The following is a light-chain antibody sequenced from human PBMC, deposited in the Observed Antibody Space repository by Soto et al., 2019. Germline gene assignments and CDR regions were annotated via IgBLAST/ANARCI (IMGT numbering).Light chain of an antibody. V-gene: IGLV8-61*01. Sequence: QAVVTQEPSLSVSPGVTVTLTCGLSSGSVSTSYYPSWYQQTPGQAPRTLIYSTNTRSSGVPDRFSGSILGNKAALTITGGQADDESDYYCVLYMGSGSWVFGGGTKLTVL. CDR1: SGSVSTSYY. CDR3: VLYMGSGSWV. CDR2: STN. J-gene: IGLJ3*02.